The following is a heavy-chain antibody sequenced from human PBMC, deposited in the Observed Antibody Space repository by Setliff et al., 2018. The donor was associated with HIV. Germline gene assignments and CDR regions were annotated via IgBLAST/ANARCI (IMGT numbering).Heavy chain of an antibody. J-gene: IGHJ3*02. Sequence: SVQVSCKASGGTFSSYAISWVRQAPGQGLEWMGGIIPIFGTANYAQKFQGRVTITTDESTSTAYMELSSLRSEDTAVYYCAREVKQPIIAFYIWGQGTMVTVSS. CDR2: IIPIFGTA. CDR1: GGTFSSYA. CDR3: AREVKQPIIAFYI. D-gene: IGHD6-13*01. V-gene: IGHV1-69*05.